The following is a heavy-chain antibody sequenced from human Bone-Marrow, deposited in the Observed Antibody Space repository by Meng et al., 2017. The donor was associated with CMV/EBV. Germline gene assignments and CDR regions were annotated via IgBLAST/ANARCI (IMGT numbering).Heavy chain of an antibody. J-gene: IGHJ4*02. D-gene: IGHD2-21*02. CDR2: ISYDGSNK. CDR1: GVTFSSYA. CDR3: ARGGLRFLLEHFDY. V-gene: IGHV3-30-3*01. Sequence: GGSLRLSCAASGVTFSSYAMRWVRQAPGKGLEWVAVISYDGSNKYYADSVKGRFTIARENSTNTLYLQMNSLRAEDTAVYYCARGGLRFLLEHFDYWGQGTLVTVSS.